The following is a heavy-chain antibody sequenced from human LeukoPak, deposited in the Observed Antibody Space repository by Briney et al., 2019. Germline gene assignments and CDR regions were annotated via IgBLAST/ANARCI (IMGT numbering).Heavy chain of an antibody. CDR3: ARGRGYSGYAYMDV. Sequence: KTSETLSLTCAVYGGSFSGYYWSWIRQPPGKGLEWIGEINHSGSTNYNPSLKSRVTISVDTSKNQFSLKLSSVTAADTAVYYCARGRGYSGYAYMDVWGKGTTVTVSS. J-gene: IGHJ6*03. V-gene: IGHV4-34*01. D-gene: IGHD5-12*01. CDR2: INHSGST. CDR1: GGSFSGYY.